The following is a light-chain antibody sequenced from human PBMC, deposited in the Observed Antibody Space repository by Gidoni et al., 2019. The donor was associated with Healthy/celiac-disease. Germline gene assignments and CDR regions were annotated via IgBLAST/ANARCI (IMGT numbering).Light chain of an antibody. CDR2: AAS. V-gene: IGKV1-39*01. J-gene: IGKJ5*01. CDR1: QSISSY. Sequence: DIQMTQSPPSLSASVGDRVTITCRASQSISSYLNWYQQKPGKAPNLLIYAASRLQSGVPSRFSGSGSGTDFTLTISSLQPEDFTTYYCQQSYSTPITLXQXTRLEIK. CDR3: QQSYSTPIT.